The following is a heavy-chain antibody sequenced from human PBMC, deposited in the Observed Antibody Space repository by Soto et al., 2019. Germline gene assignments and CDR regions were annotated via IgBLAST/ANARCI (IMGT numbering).Heavy chain of an antibody. CDR3: ASNSDYRFDF. V-gene: IGHV3-7*01. Sequence: EVQLVESGGGLVQPGGSLRLSCAASGFTFSSYWMSWVRQAPGKGLEWVANIKPDGSATFYVDSVKGRFSISRDNAKDSLYLQMNSLRADDTAVYYCASNSDYRFDFWGQGALVAVSS. D-gene: IGHD3-16*01. CDR2: IKPDGSAT. CDR1: GFTFSSYW. J-gene: IGHJ4*02.